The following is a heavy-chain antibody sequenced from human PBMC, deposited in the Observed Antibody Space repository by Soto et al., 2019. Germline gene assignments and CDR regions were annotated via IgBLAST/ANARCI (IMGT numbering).Heavy chain of an antibody. CDR3: ATHESHSSFSIWSGELSLGY. D-gene: IGHD3-10*01. CDR2: IYSGGST. CDR1: GLTVSSNY. J-gene: IGHJ4*02. Sequence: GGSLRLSCAASGLTVSSNYMSCVRHAPGKGLEWVSVIYSGGSTYYAYSVKGRFTISRDNSKNTLYLQMSSLRAEDTAVYYCATHESHSSFSIWSGELSLGYWGQGTLVTVYS. V-gene: IGHV3-53*01.